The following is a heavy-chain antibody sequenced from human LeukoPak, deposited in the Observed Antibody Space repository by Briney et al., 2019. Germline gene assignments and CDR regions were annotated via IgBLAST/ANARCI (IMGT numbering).Heavy chain of an antibody. J-gene: IGHJ3*02. D-gene: IGHD6-13*01. Sequence: ASVKVSCKASGYTFTNYGISWVRQAPGQGLEWMGWISAYNDNTNYAQKLQGRVTMTTDTSTGTAYMELRSLRSDDTAVYYCASRSRGLAFDIWGQGTMVTVSS. V-gene: IGHV1-18*01. CDR3: ASRSRGLAFDI. CDR2: ISAYNDNT. CDR1: GYTFTNYG.